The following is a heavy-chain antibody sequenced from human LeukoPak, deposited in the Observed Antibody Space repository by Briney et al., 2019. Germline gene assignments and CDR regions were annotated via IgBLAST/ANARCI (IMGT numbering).Heavy chain of an antibody. CDR1: GFTFSSYG. Sequence: PGGSLRLSCAASGFTFSSYGMHWVRQAPGKGLEWVAVISYDGSNKYYADSVKGRFTISRDNSKNTLFLQMNSLRAEDTAVYYCAGRHDWGSEDYWGQGTLVTVSS. D-gene: IGHD7-27*01. V-gene: IGHV3-30*03. CDR3: AGRHDWGSEDY. CDR2: ISYDGSNK. J-gene: IGHJ4*02.